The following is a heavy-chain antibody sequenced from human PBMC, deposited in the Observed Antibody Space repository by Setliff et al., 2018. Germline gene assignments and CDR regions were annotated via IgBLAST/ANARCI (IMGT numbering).Heavy chain of an antibody. CDR1: GYIFTSYG. CDR2: ISAYNGNT. J-gene: IGHJ6*03. V-gene: IGHV1-18*01. CDR3: AREALSGYYYDYSYYYYMAV. Sequence: ASVKVSCKASGYIFTSYGISWVRQAPGQGLEWMGWISAYNGNTNYAQKVQGRVTMTTDTSTSTAYMELRSLRSDDTAVYYCAREALSGYYYDYSYYYYMAVWGKGTTVTVSS. D-gene: IGHD3-22*01.